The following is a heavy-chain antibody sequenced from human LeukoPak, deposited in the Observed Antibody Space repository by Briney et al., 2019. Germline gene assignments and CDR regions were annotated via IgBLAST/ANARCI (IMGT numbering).Heavy chain of an antibody. CDR2: ISSSSSYI. Sequence: PGGSLRLSCAVSGFTFSSYSMNWVRQAPGKGLEWVSSISSSSSYIYYADSVKGRFTISRDNAKNSLYLQMNSLRAEDTAVYYCASRQTDPAVNAFDIWGQGTMVTVSS. CDR1: GFTFSSYS. V-gene: IGHV3-21*01. D-gene: IGHD4-17*01. CDR3: ASRQTDPAVNAFDI. J-gene: IGHJ3*02.